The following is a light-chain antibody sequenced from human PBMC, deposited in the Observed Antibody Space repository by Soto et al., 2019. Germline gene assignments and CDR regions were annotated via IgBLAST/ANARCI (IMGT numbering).Light chain of an antibody. CDR3: QQYNSYSVNA. Sequence: EIVLTQSPGTLSLSPGERATLSCRASQSVSSSYLAWYQQKPGQAPRLLIYGASSRATGIPDRFSGSGSGTDFTLTISRLQPDDFATYCCQQYNSYSVNAFGQGTKVEIK. CDR1: QSVSSSY. CDR2: GAS. V-gene: IGKV3-20*01. J-gene: IGKJ2*01.